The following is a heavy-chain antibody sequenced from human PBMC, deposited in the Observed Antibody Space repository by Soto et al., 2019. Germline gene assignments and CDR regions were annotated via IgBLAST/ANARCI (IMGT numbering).Heavy chain of an antibody. CDR2: VSFDGSNK. J-gene: IGHJ5*02. D-gene: IGHD6-13*01. Sequence: QVQLVESGGGVVQPGRSLRLSCAASGFTFSTHAMHWVRQAPGEGLECVAIVSFDGSNKYYADSVKGRFTISRDNSKNTLYLQMSGLTPEDTAFYYCARDQTGITTAGGGRIDRWGQGTLVIVSS. CDR1: GFTFSTHA. CDR3: ARDQTGITTAGGGRIDR. V-gene: IGHV3-30-3*01.